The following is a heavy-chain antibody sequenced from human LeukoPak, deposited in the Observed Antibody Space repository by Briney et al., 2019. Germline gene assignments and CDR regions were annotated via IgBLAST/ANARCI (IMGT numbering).Heavy chain of an antibody. CDR2: ISSSGSTI. J-gene: IGHJ4*02. CDR3: ARDSPPPGYDY. CDR1: GFTFRDYY. Sequence: GGSLRLSCAASGFTFRDYYMSWLRQAPGKGLEWVSYISSSGSTIYYADSVKGRFTISRDNAKNSLYLQMNSLRAEDTAVYYCARDSPPPGYDYWGQGTLVTVSS. V-gene: IGHV3-11*01. D-gene: IGHD6-13*01.